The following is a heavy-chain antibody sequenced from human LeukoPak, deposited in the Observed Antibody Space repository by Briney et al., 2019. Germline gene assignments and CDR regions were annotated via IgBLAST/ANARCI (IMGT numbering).Heavy chain of an antibody. D-gene: IGHD2-15*01. CDR2: IIPILGIA. CDR3: ATVAPGYVVVAARFDY. V-gene: IGHV1-69*04. J-gene: IGHJ4*02. Sequence: ASVKVSCKASGGTFSSYAISWVRQAPGQGLEWMGRIIPILGIANYAQKFQGRVTITADKSTSTAYMELSSLRSEDTAVYYCATVAPGYVVVAARFDYWGQGTLVTVSS. CDR1: GGTFSSYA.